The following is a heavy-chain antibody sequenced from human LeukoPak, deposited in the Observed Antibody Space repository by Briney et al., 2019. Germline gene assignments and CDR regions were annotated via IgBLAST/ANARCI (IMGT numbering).Heavy chain of an antibody. D-gene: IGHD2-8*01. Sequence: PGGSLRLSCAASGFNFGTYSMHWARQAPGKGLEWVAVIWYDGSNEDYVDSVKGRFTISRGNSKNTLYLQMNSLRAEDTAVYYCAREMAVWGQGALVTVSS. CDR1: GFNFGTYS. CDR3: AREMAV. CDR2: IWYDGSNE. V-gene: IGHV3-33*01. J-gene: IGHJ4*02.